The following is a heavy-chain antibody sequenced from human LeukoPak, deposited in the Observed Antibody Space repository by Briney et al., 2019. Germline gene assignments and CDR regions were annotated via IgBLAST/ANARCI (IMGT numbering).Heavy chain of an antibody. Sequence: ASVKVSCKASGYTFTSYGISWVRQAPGQGVEWMGWISAYNGKTNYAQKLQGRVTMTTDTSTSTAYMELRSLRSDDTAVYYCARDLNPAASRNYYYYMDVWGKGTTVTVSS. CDR2: ISAYNGKT. D-gene: IGHD6-25*01. CDR3: ARDLNPAASRNYYYYMDV. CDR1: GYTFTSYG. J-gene: IGHJ6*03. V-gene: IGHV1-18*01.